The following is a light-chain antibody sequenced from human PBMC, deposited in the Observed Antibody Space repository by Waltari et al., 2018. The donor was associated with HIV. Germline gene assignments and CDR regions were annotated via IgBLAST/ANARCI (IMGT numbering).Light chain of an antibody. CDR1: CSTIGNHP. Sequence: QSVLTLPPSACGTPGPRVTSSCSGSCSTIGNHPLHCYQQFPGPAPNLRIYSNNQRPSGVPDRIAGSKSGTSASLAIGGLQSDDEADYYCASWEDSLHGPVFGGGTKLTVL. J-gene: IGLJ2*01. CDR2: SNN. CDR3: ASWEDSLHGPV. V-gene: IGLV1-44*01.